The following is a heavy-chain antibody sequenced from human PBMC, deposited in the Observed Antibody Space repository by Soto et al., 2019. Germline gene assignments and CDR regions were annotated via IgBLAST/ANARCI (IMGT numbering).Heavy chain of an antibody. CDR3: TRDGYCSSTSCYYYYYYGMDV. Sequence: GGSLRLSCTASGFTFGDYAMSWFRQAPGKGLEWVGFIRSKAYGGTREYAASVKGRFTISRDDSKSIAQLQMNSLKTEDTAVYYCTRDGYCSSTSCYYYYYYGMDVWGQGTTVTVSS. J-gene: IGHJ6*02. CDR1: GFTFGDYA. V-gene: IGHV3-49*03. CDR2: IRSKAYGGTR. D-gene: IGHD2-2*03.